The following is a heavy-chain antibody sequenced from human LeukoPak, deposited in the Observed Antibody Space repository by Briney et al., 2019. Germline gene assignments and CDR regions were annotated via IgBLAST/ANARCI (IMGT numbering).Heavy chain of an antibody. CDR2: IFYTGST. Sequence: PLETLSLTCFVSGGSISSHYWTWIRQPPGKGLECIGDIFYTGSTTYSPSLKSRATISIETSKNQISLKLRSVTAADTAVYFCARVNWGGFDIWGQGTLATVSS. CDR1: GGSISSHY. D-gene: IGHD7-27*01. J-gene: IGHJ3*02. CDR3: ARVNWGGFDI. V-gene: IGHV4-59*11.